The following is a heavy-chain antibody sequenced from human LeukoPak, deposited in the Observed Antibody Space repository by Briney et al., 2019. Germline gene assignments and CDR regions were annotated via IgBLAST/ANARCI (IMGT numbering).Heavy chain of an antibody. CDR3: ATVPSYSTNWHRDAFDI. J-gene: IGHJ3*02. CDR2: IYPGDSDT. CDR1: GYSFTSYW. Sequence: GESLKISCKGSGYSFTSYWIGWVRQMPGKGLEWMGIIYPGDSDTRYSPSFQGQVTISADKSISTAYLRWSSLRASDTAIYYCATVPSYSTNWHRDAFDIWGQGTMVTVSS. V-gene: IGHV5-51*01. D-gene: IGHD6-13*01.